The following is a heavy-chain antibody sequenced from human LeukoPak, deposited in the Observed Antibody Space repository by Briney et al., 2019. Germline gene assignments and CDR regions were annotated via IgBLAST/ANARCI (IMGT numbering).Heavy chain of an antibody. V-gene: IGHV3-7*01. CDR1: GFTFTTYW. D-gene: IGHD3-10*01. CDR2: IKQDGTEK. J-gene: IGHJ4*02. Sequence: GGSLRLSCTASGFTFTTYWMSWVRHPPGRGLEWVANIKQDGTEKYYVDSVKGRFTISRDNAKNSLYLQMNSLRVEDTATYYCAKVAHYYYGSESYYFFEHWGQGTPVTASS. CDR3: AKVAHYYYGSESYYFFEH.